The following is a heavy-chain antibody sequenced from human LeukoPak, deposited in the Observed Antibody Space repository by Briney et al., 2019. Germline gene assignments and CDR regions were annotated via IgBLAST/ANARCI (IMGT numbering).Heavy chain of an antibody. D-gene: IGHD6-13*01. CDR3: AREGIAAGGDY. V-gene: IGHV4-39*01. CDR1: GGSISSSIYY. J-gene: IGHJ4*02. Sequence: PSETLSLTCTVSGGSISSSIYYWGWIRQPPGKGLELIGHVYYTGSAYFNPSLKSRVTMSVDTSKNQFSLNLSSVTAADTAVYYCAREGIAAGGDYWGQGTLVTVSP. CDR2: VYYTGSA.